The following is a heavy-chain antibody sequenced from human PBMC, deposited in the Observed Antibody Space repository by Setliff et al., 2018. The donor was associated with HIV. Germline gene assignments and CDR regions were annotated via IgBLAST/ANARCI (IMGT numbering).Heavy chain of an antibody. CDR3: ARSDPVDNWNPTLKWFDP. Sequence: SETLSLTCTVSGDSIRSNFNYWGWIRQPPGKGLEWLAIIYYSGSNYDNPSLKNRVTISVDSSKNQFSLKLSSVTAADTAVYYCARSDPVDNWNPTLKWFDPWGQGTLVTVSS. D-gene: IGHD1-20*01. J-gene: IGHJ5*02. V-gene: IGHV4-39*07. CDR1: GDSIRSNFNY. CDR2: IYYSGSN.